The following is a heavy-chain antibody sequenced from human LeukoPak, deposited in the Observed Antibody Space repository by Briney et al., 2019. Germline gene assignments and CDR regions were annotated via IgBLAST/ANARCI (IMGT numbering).Heavy chain of an antibody. V-gene: IGHV3-21*04. CDR3: AKNGDRGAYCTGGTCYPYFYYYMDV. J-gene: IGHJ6*03. Sequence: GGSLRLSCAASGFTFSSYTMNWVRQAPGKGLEWVSSITSSGSYIYYADSVKGRFTISRDNAKNSLYLKMNSLRAEDTAIYYCAKNGDRGAYCTGGTCYPYFYYYMDVWGKGTTVTI. CDR2: ITSSGSYI. D-gene: IGHD2-15*01. CDR1: GFTFSSYT.